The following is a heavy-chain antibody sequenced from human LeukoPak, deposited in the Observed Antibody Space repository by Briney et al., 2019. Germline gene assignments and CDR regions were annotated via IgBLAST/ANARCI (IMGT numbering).Heavy chain of an antibody. CDR2: INHSGST. J-gene: IGHJ4*02. CDR3: ARLSGSPWY. CDR1: GGSFSGYY. Sequence: SETLSLTCAVYGGSFSGYYWSWIRQPPGKGLEWIGEINHSGSTNYNPSLKSRVTISVDTSKNQFSLKLNSVPAADTAVYYCARLSGSPWYWGQGTLVTVSS. V-gene: IGHV4-34*01. D-gene: IGHD3-10*01.